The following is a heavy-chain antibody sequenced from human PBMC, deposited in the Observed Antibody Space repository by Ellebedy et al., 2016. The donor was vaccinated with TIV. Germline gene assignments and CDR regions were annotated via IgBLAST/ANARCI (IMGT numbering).Heavy chain of an antibody. J-gene: IGHJ6*02. V-gene: IGHV3-53*01. CDR2: IYSGGST. Sequence: PGGSLRLSCAASGFTVSSNYMSWVRQAPGKGLEWVSVIYSGGSTYYADSVKGRFTISRDNSKNTLYLQMNSLRAEDTAVYYCAKYSGYDYSGDYYYYHGMDVWGQGTTVTVSS. CDR1: GFTVSSNY. D-gene: IGHD5-12*01. CDR3: AKYSGYDYSGDYYYYHGMDV.